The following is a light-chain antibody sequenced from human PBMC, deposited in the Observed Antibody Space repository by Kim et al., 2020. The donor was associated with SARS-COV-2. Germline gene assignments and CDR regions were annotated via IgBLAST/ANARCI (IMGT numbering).Light chain of an antibody. V-gene: IGKV3-20*01. CDR1: QSVDSRY. CDR2: AVS. J-gene: IGKJ2*01. Sequence: EIVLTQSPGTLSLSPGERATLSCRASQSVDSRYFAWYQQKPGQAPRLLIHAVSNRATGIPDRFSGSGSGTDFTLTISRLEPEDIAVYYRQQYGAPPRYSFGRGTKVDDQT. CDR3: QQYGAPPRYS.